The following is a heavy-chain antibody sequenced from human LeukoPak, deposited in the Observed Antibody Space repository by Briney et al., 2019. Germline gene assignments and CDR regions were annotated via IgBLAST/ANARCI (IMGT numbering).Heavy chain of an antibody. CDR2: IYYSGST. CDR1: GGSISSYY. Sequence: PSETLSLTCTVSGGSISSYYWSWIRQPPGQGLEWIGYIYYSGSTNYDPSLKSRVTISVEMSKNQFSLKLSSVTAADTAVYYCARVVGATVDYWGQGTLVTVSS. J-gene: IGHJ4*02. V-gene: IGHV4-59*01. CDR3: ARVVGATVDY. D-gene: IGHD1-26*01.